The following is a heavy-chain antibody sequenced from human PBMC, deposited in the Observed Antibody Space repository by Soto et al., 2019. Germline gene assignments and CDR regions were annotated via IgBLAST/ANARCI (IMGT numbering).Heavy chain of an antibody. J-gene: IGHJ5*02. V-gene: IGHV3-43*01. CDR2: ISWDGYST. CDR3: AKDIAYRGYGGFDP. CDR1: GFTFDDYT. Sequence: GGSLRLSCAASGFTFDDYTMHWARQAPGEGLEWVSLISWDGYSTYYTDSVKGRFTISRDNSRNSPYLQMNSLRTEDTALYYCAKDIAYRGYGGFDPWGLGTLVTVSS. D-gene: IGHD5-12*01.